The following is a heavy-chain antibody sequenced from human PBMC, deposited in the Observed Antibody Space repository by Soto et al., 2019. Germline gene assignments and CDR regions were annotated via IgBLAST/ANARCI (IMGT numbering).Heavy chain of an antibody. CDR2: IYYSGST. CDR3: ARDKRRWGGWLRSFDY. J-gene: IGHJ4*02. CDR1: GGSISSGGYY. D-gene: IGHD5-12*01. V-gene: IGHV4-31*03. Sequence: QVQLQESGLGLVKPSQTLSLTCTVSGGSISSGGYYWSWIRQHPGKGLEWIGYIYYSGSTYYNPSLKSRVTISVDTSKNQFSLKLSSVTAADTAVYYCARDKRRWGGWLRSFDYWGQGTLVTVSS.